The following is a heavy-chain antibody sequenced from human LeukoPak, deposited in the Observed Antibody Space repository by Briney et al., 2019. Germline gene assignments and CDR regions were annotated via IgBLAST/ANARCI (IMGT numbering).Heavy chain of an antibody. D-gene: IGHD1-7*01. CDR3: ARENNWNSEGPGSPIDY. V-gene: IGHV1-18*01. J-gene: IGHJ4*02. CDR1: GYTFTSYG. CDR2: ISAYNGNT. Sequence: ASVKVSCKASGYTFTSYGISWVRQAPGQGLEWMGWISAYNGNTNYAQKLQGRVTMTTDTSTSTAYMELRSLRSDDTAVYCCARENNWNSEGPGSPIDYWGQGTLVTVSS.